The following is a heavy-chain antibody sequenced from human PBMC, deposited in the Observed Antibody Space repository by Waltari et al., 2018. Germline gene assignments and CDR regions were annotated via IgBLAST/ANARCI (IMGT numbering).Heavy chain of an antibody. D-gene: IGHD2-2*03. CDR3: SRQVLGYCTSAACRRLES. Sequence: QVQLLESGPGLVKSSETLSLTCDVSGYAVHSGFYWGWIRQAPGEGLEWVATVYHDGTTFYNPSLKSRLSVSMDTSKNQISLTLKSVTAADTAVYHCSRQVLGYCTSAACRRLESWGQGTLVTVSS. CDR1: GYAVHSGFY. CDR2: VYHDGTT. J-gene: IGHJ4*02. V-gene: IGHV4-38-2*01.